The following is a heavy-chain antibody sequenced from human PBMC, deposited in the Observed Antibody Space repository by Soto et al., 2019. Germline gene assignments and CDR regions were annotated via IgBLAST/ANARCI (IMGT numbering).Heavy chain of an antibody. CDR2: IYPGDSDT. V-gene: IGHV5-51*01. D-gene: IGHD1-1*01. CDR1: GYMFTSYW. CDR3: ARRYNAYYFDY. Sequence: PGESLKISCNGSGYMFTSYWIGWVRQMPGKGLEWMGTIYPGDSDTRYSPSFQGQVTISADKSTTTAYLQWSGLKASDTAMYYCARRYNAYYFDYWGQGISVTVSS. J-gene: IGHJ4*02.